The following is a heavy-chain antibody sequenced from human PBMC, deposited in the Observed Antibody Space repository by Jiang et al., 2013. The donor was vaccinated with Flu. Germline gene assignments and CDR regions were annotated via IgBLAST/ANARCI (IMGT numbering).Heavy chain of an antibody. J-gene: IGHJ4*02. Sequence: SGAEVKKPGASVKVSCKASGYTFTSYAMHWVRQAPGQRLEWMGWINAGNGNTKYSQKFQGRVTITRDTSASTAYMELSSLRSEDTAVYYCARTWVRYDSSGYFFDYWGQGTLVTVSS. CDR2: INAGNGNT. CDR3: ARTWVRYDSSGYFFDY. V-gene: IGHV1-3*01. D-gene: IGHD3-22*01. CDR1: GYTFTSYA.